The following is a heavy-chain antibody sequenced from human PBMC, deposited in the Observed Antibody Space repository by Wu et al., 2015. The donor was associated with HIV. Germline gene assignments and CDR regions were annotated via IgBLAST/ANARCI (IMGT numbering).Heavy chain of an antibody. CDR1: GGTFSSYA. CDR2: IIPIFGTA. J-gene: IGHJ6*02. V-gene: IGHV1-69*05. Sequence: QVQLVQSGAEVKKPGSSVKVSCKASGGTFSSYAISWVRQAPGQGLEWMGGIIPIFGTANYAQKFQGRVTITTDESTSTAYMELSSLRSEDTAVYYCARESNRGGDWRNSYYGMDVWGQGTTVTVSS. CDR3: ARESNRGGDWRNSYYGMDV. D-gene: IGHD2-21*02.